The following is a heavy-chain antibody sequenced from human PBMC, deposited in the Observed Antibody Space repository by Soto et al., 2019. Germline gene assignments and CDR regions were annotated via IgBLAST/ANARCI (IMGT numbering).Heavy chain of an antibody. CDR3: AVYGYGVSAAAY. J-gene: IGHJ4*02. Sequence: PGGSLRLSCAGSGLTFRNDWLSWVRQAPGKGLEWVANINQDGSVRYYVDSVRGRFTISRDNVENSLYLQLNSLRPEDTAVYYCAVYGYGVSAAAYWGQGTLVTVSS. CDR2: INQDGSVR. D-gene: IGHD4-17*01. V-gene: IGHV3-7*03. CDR1: GLTFRNDW.